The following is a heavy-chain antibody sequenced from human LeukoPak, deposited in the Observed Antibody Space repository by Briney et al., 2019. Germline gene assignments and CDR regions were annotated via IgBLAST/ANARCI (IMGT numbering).Heavy chain of an antibody. D-gene: IGHD4-17*01. Sequence: ASVKVSCKASGYTFTAYHLHWVRQAPGQGLGWMGWINPNNGGTNYAQKFQGRVTMTRDTSISTAYMELNRLRSDDTAVYYCAREMSATVTPFDYWGQGTLVTVSS. V-gene: IGHV1-2*02. J-gene: IGHJ4*02. CDR1: GYTFTAYH. CDR2: INPNNGGT. CDR3: AREMSATVTPFDY.